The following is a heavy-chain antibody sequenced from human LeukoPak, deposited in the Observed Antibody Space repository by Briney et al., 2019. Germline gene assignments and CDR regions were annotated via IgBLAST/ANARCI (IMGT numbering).Heavy chain of an antibody. CDR2: IKSKGDGETT. Sequence: GGSLRLSCAAPGFTFTNAWMSWVRQAPGKGLEWVGRIKSKGDGETTDYTAPVKGRFTMSRDDSKATLYLQMNYVIVEDTAVYFCATDLGLTMIRGVLVSWGQGALVSVSP. J-gene: IGHJ4*02. V-gene: IGHV3-15*01. CDR1: GFTFTNAW. D-gene: IGHD3-10*01. CDR3: ATDLGLTMIRGVLVS.